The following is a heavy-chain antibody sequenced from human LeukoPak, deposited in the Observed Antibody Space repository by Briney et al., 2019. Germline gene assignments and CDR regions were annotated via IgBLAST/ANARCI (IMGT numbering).Heavy chain of an antibody. V-gene: IGHV3-30*18. CDR3: AKDKLQLLILDYFDY. CDR1: GFSFRSYG. Sequence: GGSLRLSCAASGFSFRSYGMHWVRQTPGKGLEWVTVISYDGSNKYYADSVKGRFTISRDNSKNTLYLQMNSLRPEDTAVYYCAKDKLQLLILDYFDYWGQGTLVTVSS. CDR2: ISYDGSNK. J-gene: IGHJ4*02. D-gene: IGHD4-11*01.